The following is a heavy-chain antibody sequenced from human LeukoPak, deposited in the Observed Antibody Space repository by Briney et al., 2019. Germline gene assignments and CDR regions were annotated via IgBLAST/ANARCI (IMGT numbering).Heavy chain of an antibody. Sequence: ASVKVSCKASGYTFTSYDINWMRLAPGHRLEWMGWMNANPHNGETRHAQKFQGRVTMTANTSTRTFYMELSSLRSDDTAIIYCATATQPRGYFLHWGQGTLVTVSS. D-gene: IGHD2-2*01. CDR1: GYTFTSYD. CDR2: MNANPHNGET. CDR3: ATATQPRGYFLH. J-gene: IGHJ1*01. V-gene: IGHV1-8*01.